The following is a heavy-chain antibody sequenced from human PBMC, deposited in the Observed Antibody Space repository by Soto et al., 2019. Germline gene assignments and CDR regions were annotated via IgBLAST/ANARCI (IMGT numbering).Heavy chain of an antibody. CDR2: IYYSGST. Sequence: SETLSLTCTVSGGSISSSSYYWGWIRQPPGKGLEWIGSIYYSGSTYYNPSLKSRVTISVDTSKNQFSLKLSSVTAADTAVYYCARHHILRFLEWGQNWFDPWGQGTLVTVSS. J-gene: IGHJ5*02. D-gene: IGHD3-3*01. CDR1: GGSISSSSYY. CDR3: ARHHILRFLEWGQNWFDP. V-gene: IGHV4-39*01.